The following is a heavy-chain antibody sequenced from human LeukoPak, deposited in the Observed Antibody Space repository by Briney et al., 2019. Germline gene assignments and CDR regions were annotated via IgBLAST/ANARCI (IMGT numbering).Heavy chain of an antibody. CDR2: IIPILGIA. J-gene: IGHJ4*02. CDR1: GGTFSSYA. D-gene: IGHD3-16*01. Sequence: SVKVSCKASGGTFSSYAISWVRQAPGQGLEWMGRIIPILGIANYAQKFQGRVTITADKSTSTAYMELSSLRSEDTAVYYCARKGVSDLYYFDSWGQGTLVTVSS. V-gene: IGHV1-69*04. CDR3: ARKGVSDLYYFDS.